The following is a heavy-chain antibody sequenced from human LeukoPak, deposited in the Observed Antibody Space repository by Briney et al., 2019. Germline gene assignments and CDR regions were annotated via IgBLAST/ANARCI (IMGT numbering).Heavy chain of an antibody. V-gene: IGHV4-59*01. CDR3: ARVRYSYGPSYYYYYGMDV. J-gene: IGHJ6*02. D-gene: IGHD5-18*01. CDR1: GGSISSYY. Sequence: PSETLSLTCTVSGGSISSYYWSWIRQPPGKGLEWIGYIYYSGSTNYNPSLKSRVTISVDTSKNQFSLKLSSVTAADTAVYYCARVRYSYGPSYYYYYGMDVWGQGTTVTVSS. CDR2: IYYSGST.